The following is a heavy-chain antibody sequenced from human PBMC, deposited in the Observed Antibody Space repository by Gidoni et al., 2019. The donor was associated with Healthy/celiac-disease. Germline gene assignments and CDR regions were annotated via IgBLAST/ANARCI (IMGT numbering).Heavy chain of an antibody. J-gene: IGHJ4*02. CDR2: IWYDGSNK. CDR1: GFNFGSYG. V-gene: IGHV3-33*01. D-gene: IGHD2-2*02. CDR3: AREYTSIGVLYFDY. Sequence: QVQLVASGGGVVQPGRSLRLSCEASGFNFGSYGMHWVRQAPGKGLEWVAVIWYDGSNKYYADSVKGRFTISRDNSKNTLYLQMNSLRAEDTAVYYCAREYTSIGVLYFDYWGQGTLVTVSS.